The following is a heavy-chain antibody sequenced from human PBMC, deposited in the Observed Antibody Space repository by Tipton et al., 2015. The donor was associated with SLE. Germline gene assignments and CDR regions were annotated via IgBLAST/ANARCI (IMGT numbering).Heavy chain of an antibody. Sequence: SLRLSCAASGFTFSNAWMSWVRQAPGKGLEWVGRIKSKTEGGTTDYAAPVKGRFTISRDDSKNTLYLQMNSLKTEDTAVYYCATLYNWNYGYYYYMDVWGKRTTVTVSS. CDR2: IKSKTEGGTT. D-gene: IGHD1-7*01. J-gene: IGHJ6*03. CDR1: GFTFSNAW. CDR3: ATLYNWNYGYYYYMDV. V-gene: IGHV3-15*01.